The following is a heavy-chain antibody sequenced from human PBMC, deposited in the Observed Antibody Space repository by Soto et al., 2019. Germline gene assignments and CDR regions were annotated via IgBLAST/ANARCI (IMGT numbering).Heavy chain of an antibody. CDR1: GDSIRSYY. CDR2: IYCSGTT. V-gene: IGHV4-59*01. Sequence: SETLSLTCSVSGDSIRSYYWSWIRQPPGRGLEWIGYIYCSGTTNYNPSLKSRVTISVDTSKNQFSLKLSSVTAADTAVYYCARHTTRWYDISWFDYWGQGALVTVSS. J-gene: IGHJ4*02. CDR3: ARHTTRWYDISWFDY. D-gene: IGHD1-1*01.